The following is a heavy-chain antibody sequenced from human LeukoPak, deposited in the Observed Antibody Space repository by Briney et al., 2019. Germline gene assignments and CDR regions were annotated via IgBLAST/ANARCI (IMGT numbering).Heavy chain of an antibody. CDR3: VRDYYDSGSYPRGFDA. J-gene: IGHJ5*02. CDR1: GFTFSSYS. D-gene: IGHD3-10*01. Sequence: PGGSLRLSCAASGFTFSSYSMNWVRQAPGKGLEWVSCISSSSSYIFYGDSVKGRFTIFRDNDKNSLYLQMNSLTAEDTAVYYCVRDYYDSGSYPRGFDAWGQGTLVTVSS. V-gene: IGHV3-21*01. CDR2: ISSSSSYI.